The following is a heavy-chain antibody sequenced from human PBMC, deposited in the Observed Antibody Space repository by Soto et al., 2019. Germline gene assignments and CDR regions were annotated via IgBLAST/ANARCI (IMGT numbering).Heavy chain of an antibody. CDR2: IYYSGST. CDR3: ARGNWNYVRYYYYGMDV. J-gene: IGHJ6*02. CDR1: GGSISSYY. Sequence: SETLSLTCTVSGGSISSYYWSWIRQPPGKGLEWIGYIYYSGSTNYNPSLKSRVTISVDTSKNQFSLKLSSVTAADTAVYYCARGNWNYVRYYYYGMDVWGQGTTVTV. V-gene: IGHV4-59*01. D-gene: IGHD1-7*01.